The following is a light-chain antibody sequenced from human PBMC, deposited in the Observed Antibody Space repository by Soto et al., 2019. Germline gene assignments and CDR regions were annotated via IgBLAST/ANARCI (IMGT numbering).Light chain of an antibody. CDR3: ASYTSTTTLVV. J-gene: IGLJ2*01. CDR2: GVN. V-gene: IGLV2-14*01. CDR1: SSDIGRYNY. Sequence: QSALTQPASVSGSPGQSITISCTGTSSDIGRYNYVSWYQQHPGKAPRLVISGVNKRPSGISNRFSGSKSGNTASLTISGLQADDDAIYCCASYTSTTTLVVFGGGTQLTVL.